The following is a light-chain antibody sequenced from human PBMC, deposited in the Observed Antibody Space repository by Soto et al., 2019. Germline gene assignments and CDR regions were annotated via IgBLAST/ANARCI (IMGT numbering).Light chain of an antibody. CDR1: QSISSW. CDR3: QQYNSYSEA. J-gene: IGKJ1*01. CDR2: KAS. V-gene: IGKV1-5*03. Sequence: QMTQSPSTLSASVGDRVTITCRASQSISSWLAWYQQKPGKAPKLLIYKASSLESGVPSRFSGSGSGTEFTLTISSLQPDDFATYYCQQYNSYSEAFGQGTKVDIK.